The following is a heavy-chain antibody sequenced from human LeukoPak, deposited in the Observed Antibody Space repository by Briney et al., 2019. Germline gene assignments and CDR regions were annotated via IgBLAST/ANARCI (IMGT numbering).Heavy chain of an antibody. Sequence: SETLSLTCTVSGGSISSYYWSWIRQPPGKGLEWIGYIYTSGSTNYNPSLKSRVTISVDTSKNQFSLKLSSVTAADTAVYYCARQQVVPAAIRYFDYWGQGTLVTISS. J-gene: IGHJ4*02. CDR2: IYTSGST. V-gene: IGHV4-4*09. D-gene: IGHD2-2*02. CDR1: GGSISSYY. CDR3: ARQQVVPAAIRYFDY.